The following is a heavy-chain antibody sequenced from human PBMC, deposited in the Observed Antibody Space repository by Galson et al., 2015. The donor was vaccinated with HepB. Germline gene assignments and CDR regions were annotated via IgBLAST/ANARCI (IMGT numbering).Heavy chain of an antibody. J-gene: IGHJ4*02. CDR1: GFTFSSYG. D-gene: IGHD4-17*01. CDR3: ARDYGGYGDYRALRY. Sequence: SLRLSCAASGFTFSSYGMHWVRQAPGKGLEWVAVIWYDGSNKYYADSMKGRFTISRDNSKNTLYLQMNSLRAEDAAVYYCARDYGGYGDYRALRYWGQGTLVTVSS. CDR2: IWYDGSNK. V-gene: IGHV3-33*08.